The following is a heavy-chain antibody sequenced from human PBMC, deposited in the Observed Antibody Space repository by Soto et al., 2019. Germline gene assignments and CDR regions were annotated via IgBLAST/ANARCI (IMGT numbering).Heavy chain of an antibody. CDR1: GFTFSSYS. CDR3: AREVVYATFDY. D-gene: IGHD2-8*02. Sequence: TGGSLRLSCAASGFTFSSYSMNWVRQAPGKGLEWVSSISSSSSYIYYADSVKGRFTISRDNAKNSLYLHMNSLRAEDTAVYYCAREVVYATFDYWGQGTLVTVSS. J-gene: IGHJ4*02. CDR2: ISSSSSYI. V-gene: IGHV3-21*01.